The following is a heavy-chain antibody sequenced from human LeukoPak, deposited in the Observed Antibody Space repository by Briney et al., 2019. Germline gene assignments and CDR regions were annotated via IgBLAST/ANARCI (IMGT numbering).Heavy chain of an antibody. J-gene: IGHJ1*01. V-gene: IGHV3-7*01. CDR1: GFTFSSYW. D-gene: IGHD3-22*01. CDR3: ARDQSQGYYYDSSGYYSSSFAEYFQH. Sequence: GGSLRLSCAASGFTFSSYWMSWVRQAPGKGLEWVANIKQDGSGKYYVDSVKGRFTISRDNAKNSLYLQMNSLRAEDTAVYYCARDQSQGYYYDSSGYYSSSFAEYFQHWGQGTLVTVSS. CDR2: IKQDGSGK.